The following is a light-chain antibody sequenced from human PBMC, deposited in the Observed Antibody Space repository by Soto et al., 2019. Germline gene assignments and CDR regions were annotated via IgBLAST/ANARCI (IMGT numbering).Light chain of an antibody. CDR2: DVS. CDR3: SSYTSATTYV. J-gene: IGLJ1*01. CDR1: SSYVGAYNY. Sequence: QPVLTQPASVSGSPGQSITISCTGTSSYVGAYNYDSWYQQYPGEAPKVIIYDVSHRPAGVSNRFSGSKSGNTASLTISGLQTQDEADYYCSSYTSATTYVFGTGTKVTVL. V-gene: IGLV2-14*01.